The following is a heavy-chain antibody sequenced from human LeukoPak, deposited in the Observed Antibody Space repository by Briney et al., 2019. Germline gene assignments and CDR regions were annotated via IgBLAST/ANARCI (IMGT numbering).Heavy chain of an antibody. J-gene: IGHJ4*02. D-gene: IGHD2-15*01. CDR1: GGSIRSYY. V-gene: IGHV4-59*01. CDR2: IYYSGST. Sequence: PSETLSLTCTVSGGSIRSYYWSWIRQPPGKGLEWIGYIYYSGSTNYNPSLRSRVTISVDTSKNQFSLKLSSVTAADTAVYYCAFMAVQGGYWGQGTLVTVSS. CDR3: AFMAVQGGY.